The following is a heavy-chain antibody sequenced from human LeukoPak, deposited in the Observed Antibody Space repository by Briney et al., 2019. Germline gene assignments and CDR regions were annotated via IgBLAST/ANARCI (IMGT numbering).Heavy chain of an antibody. CDR3: AKGGPGSGSYYTTDPFDY. D-gene: IGHD3-10*01. V-gene: IGHV3-23*01. J-gene: IGHJ4*02. CDR1: GFTFSSYA. CDR2: ISGSGGST. Sequence: PGGSLRLSCAASGFTFSSYAMSWVRQAPGKGLEWVSAISGSGGSTYYADSVKGRFTISRDNSKNTLYLQMNSLRAEDTAVYYCAKGGPGSGSYYTTDPFDYWGQGTLVTVSS.